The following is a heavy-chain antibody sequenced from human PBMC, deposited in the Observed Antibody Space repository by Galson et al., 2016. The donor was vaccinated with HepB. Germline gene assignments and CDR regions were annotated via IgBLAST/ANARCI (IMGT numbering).Heavy chain of an antibody. Sequence: TLSLTCTVSGDSISSGGYYWSWIRQHLGKGLEWIGYIYYSGTTYYNPSLKSRVTISVDTSKNQFSLKLSSVTAADTAVYYCARRYYYDSSGPLDVFDIWGQGTMVTVSS. D-gene: IGHD3-22*01. J-gene: IGHJ3*02. CDR3: ARRYYYDSSGPLDVFDI. CDR2: IYYSGTT. V-gene: IGHV4-31*03. CDR1: GDSISSGGYY.